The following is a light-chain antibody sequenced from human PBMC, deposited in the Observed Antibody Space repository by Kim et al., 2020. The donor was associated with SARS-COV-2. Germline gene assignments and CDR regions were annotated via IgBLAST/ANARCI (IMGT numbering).Light chain of an antibody. CDR2: FDS. Sequence: SYELTQPPSVSVAPGKTARITCGGDNIGSNRVHWYQKKSGQAPVLVMYFDSDRPAEIPERFSASKSGNTATLTINKVEAGDEADYYCQVWDTSSDYQYVFGTGTKVTVL. V-gene: IGLV3-21*04. CDR3: QVWDTSSDYQYV. J-gene: IGLJ1*01. CDR1: NIGSNR.